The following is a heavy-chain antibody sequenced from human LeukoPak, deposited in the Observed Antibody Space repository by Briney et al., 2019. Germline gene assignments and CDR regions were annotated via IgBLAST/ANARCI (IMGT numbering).Heavy chain of an antibody. CDR1: GGSISSYC. Sequence: SETLSLTCTVSGGSISSYCWSWIRQPPGKGLEWIGYIYYSGSTNYNPSLKSRVTISVDTSKNQFSLKLSSVTAADTAVYYCARAKLSNWFDPWGQGTLVTVSS. CDR2: IYYSGST. J-gene: IGHJ5*02. CDR3: ARAKLSNWFDP. V-gene: IGHV4-59*01. D-gene: IGHD2/OR15-2a*01.